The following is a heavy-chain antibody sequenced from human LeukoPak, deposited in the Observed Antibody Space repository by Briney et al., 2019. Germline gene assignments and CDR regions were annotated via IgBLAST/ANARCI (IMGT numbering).Heavy chain of an antibody. Sequence: GASVKVSCKVSGYTLTELSMHWVRQAPGKGLEWMGGFDPEDGETIYAQKFQGRVTMTEDTSTDTAYMELSSLRSEDTAVYYCARRAYYYDSSGYHHNWFDPWGQGTLVTVSS. CDR1: GYTLTELS. J-gene: IGHJ5*02. V-gene: IGHV1-24*01. CDR2: FDPEDGET. D-gene: IGHD3-22*01. CDR3: ARRAYYYDSSGYHHNWFDP.